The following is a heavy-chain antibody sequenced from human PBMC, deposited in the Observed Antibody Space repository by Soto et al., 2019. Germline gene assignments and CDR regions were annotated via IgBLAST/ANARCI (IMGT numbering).Heavy chain of an antibody. CDR2: ISYTGST. CDR1: GGSISNYH. V-gene: IGHV4-59*01. J-gene: IGHJ4*02. Sequence: QEQLQESGPRLVKPSETLSLTCSVSGGSISNYHWSWIRQPPGKGLELIGYISYTGSTNYSPSLKSRVTMLLATSKKQFSLKLSSVTAADTAVYYCARVAADAYWSGYDDYWGQGTLVTVSS. D-gene: IGHD3-3*01. CDR3: ARVAADAYWSGYDDY.